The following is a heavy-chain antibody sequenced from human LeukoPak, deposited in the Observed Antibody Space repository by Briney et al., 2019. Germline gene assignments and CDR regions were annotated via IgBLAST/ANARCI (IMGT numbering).Heavy chain of an antibody. D-gene: IGHD6-13*01. CDR3: ARGQQLASN. V-gene: IGHV1-2*02. J-gene: IGHJ4*02. CDR1: GYTFTGYY. CDR2: INPNSGGT. Sequence: ASVKVSCKASGYTFTGYYIYWVRQAPGQGLEWMGWINPNSGGTNYAQKFQGRVTMTREMSISTAYTELSRLSSDDTAVYYCARGQQLASNWGQGTLVTVSS.